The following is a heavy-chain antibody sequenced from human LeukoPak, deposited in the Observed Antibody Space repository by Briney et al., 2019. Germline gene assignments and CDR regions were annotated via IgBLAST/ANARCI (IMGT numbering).Heavy chain of an antibody. J-gene: IGHJ4*02. CDR1: GFTVSRNY. Sequence: GGSLRLSCTASGFTVSRNYMSWVRQAPGKGLEWVSVSYSGGDTYYPDSVKGRFTVSRDNPKNTVYLQMNSLRAEDTAVYFCARSPVLDRNDWSIADWGQGTLVSVSS. D-gene: IGHD1-1*01. CDR2: SYSGGDT. V-gene: IGHV3-53*01. CDR3: ARSPVLDRNDWSIAD.